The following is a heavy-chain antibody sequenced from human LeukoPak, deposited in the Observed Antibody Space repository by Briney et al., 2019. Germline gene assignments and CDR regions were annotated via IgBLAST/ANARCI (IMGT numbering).Heavy chain of an antibody. Sequence: GSLRLSCAASGFTFSAYWMHWVRQAPGQGLVWVSRTDTEGTSTHYADSVKGRFIVSRDNAKNTVYLQMNSLRAEDTAVYYCARDSYNNVDYWGQGTLVTVSS. V-gene: IGHV3-74*01. CDR2: TDTEGTST. CDR1: GFTFSAYW. D-gene: IGHD5-24*01. CDR3: ARDSYNNVDY. J-gene: IGHJ4*02.